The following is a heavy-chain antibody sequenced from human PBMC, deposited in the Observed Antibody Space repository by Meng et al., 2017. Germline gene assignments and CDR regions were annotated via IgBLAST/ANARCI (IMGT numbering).Heavy chain of an antibody. Sequence: GESLKISCKGPGYSFTSYWIGWVRQMPGKGLEWMGIIYPGDSDTRYSPSFQGQVTISADKSISTAYLQWSSLKASDTAMYYCARAVHYDILTGSSAFDIWGQGTMVTVSS. CDR3: ARAVHYDILTGSSAFDI. CDR1: GYSFTSYW. J-gene: IGHJ3*02. D-gene: IGHD3-9*01. CDR2: IYPGDSDT. V-gene: IGHV5-51*01.